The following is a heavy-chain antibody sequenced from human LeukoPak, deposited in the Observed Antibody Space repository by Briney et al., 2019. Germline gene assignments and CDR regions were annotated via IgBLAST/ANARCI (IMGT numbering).Heavy chain of an antibody. D-gene: IGHD5-12*01. CDR1: GYTLTELS. J-gene: IGHJ4*02. Sequence: ASVKVSCKVSGYTLTELSMHWVRQAPGKGLEWMGGFDPEDGETIYAQKFQGRVTMTTDTSTSTAYMELRSLRSDDTAVYYCARGYSGYDLSWEYWGQGTLVTVSS. V-gene: IGHV1-24*01. CDR2: FDPEDGET. CDR3: ARGYSGYDLSWEY.